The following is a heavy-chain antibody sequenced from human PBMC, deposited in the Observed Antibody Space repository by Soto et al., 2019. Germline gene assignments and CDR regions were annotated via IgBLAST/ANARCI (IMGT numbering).Heavy chain of an antibody. J-gene: IGHJ4*02. D-gene: IGHD2-2*01. V-gene: IGHV3-23*01. CDR1: GFTFRNYA. Sequence: EVQLLESGGGLVQPGGSLRLSCAASGFTFRNYAMSWARQAPGKGLEWVSAIRGSGGTTHYADSVKCGFTISRDNSKNTLYLQMNSLRVEDTAVYYCAKDRSSTSCYAFDYWGQGSLVTVSS. CDR2: IRGSGGTT. CDR3: AKDRSSTSCYAFDY.